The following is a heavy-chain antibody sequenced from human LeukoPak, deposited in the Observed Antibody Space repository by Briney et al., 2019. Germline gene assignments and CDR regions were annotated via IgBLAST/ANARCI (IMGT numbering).Heavy chain of an antibody. Sequence: PSETLSLTCTVSGDSINAYYWGWIRQPPGKGLEWVGYIYFSGTTKYNPSLESRVTISLDTSNNQFSLKLSSVTAADTAVYYCARGKYSSGWSDSFDIWGQGTMVTVSS. J-gene: IGHJ3*02. CDR3: ARGKYSSGWSDSFDI. V-gene: IGHV4-59*08. CDR2: IYFSGTT. D-gene: IGHD6-19*01. CDR1: GDSINAYY.